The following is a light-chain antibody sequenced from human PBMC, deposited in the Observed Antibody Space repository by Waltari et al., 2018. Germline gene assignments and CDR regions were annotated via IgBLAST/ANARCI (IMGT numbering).Light chain of an antibody. CDR1: SSDVGGFNA. Sequence: QSALTQPASVSGSPGQSITIPCSGTSSDVGGFNAVSWYQQHPGKPPKLLIYGVSSLPSGISVRFSGSRSGNRASLTISALQADDEADYYCCSYTPSHTYVFGTGTKVTVL. J-gene: IGLJ1*01. CDR2: GVS. V-gene: IGLV2-14*03. CDR3: CSYTPSHTYV.